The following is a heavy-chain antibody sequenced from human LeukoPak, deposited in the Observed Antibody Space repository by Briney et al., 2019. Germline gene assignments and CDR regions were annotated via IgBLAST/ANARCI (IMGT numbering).Heavy chain of an antibody. V-gene: IGHV1-8*02. D-gene: IGHD1-1*01. CDR2: MNPNSGNT. CDR1: GYTFTSYG. Sequence: GASVKVSCKASGYTFTSYGISWVRQATGQGLEWMGWMNPNSGNTGYAQKFQGRVTMTRNTSISTAYMELSSLRSEDTAVYYCARGRAIRGYRYFDYWGQGTLVTVSS. CDR3: ARGRAIRGYRYFDY. J-gene: IGHJ4*02.